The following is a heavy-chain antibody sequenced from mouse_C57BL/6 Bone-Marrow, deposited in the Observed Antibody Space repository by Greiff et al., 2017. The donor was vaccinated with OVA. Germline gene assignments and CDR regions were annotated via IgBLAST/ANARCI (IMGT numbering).Heavy chain of an antibody. V-gene: IGHV1-22*01. CDR3: ASRCLLPPFAY. D-gene: IGHD2-3*01. CDR1: GYTFTDYN. J-gene: IGHJ3*01. CDR2: INTNNGGT. Sequence: VKLQQSGPELVKPGASVKMSCKASGYTFTDYNMPWVKQSHGKSLEWIGYINTNNGGTSYNQKVKGRATLTVNKSSSTAYMELRSLTSEDSAVYYCASRCLLPPFAYWGQGTLVTVSA.